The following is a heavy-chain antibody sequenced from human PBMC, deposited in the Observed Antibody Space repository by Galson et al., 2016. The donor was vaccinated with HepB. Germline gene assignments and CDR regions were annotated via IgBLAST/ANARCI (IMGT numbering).Heavy chain of an antibody. CDR3: ARAGLLTQASFDC. CDR1: DGSIRGSSFS. J-gene: IGHJ4*02. D-gene: IGHD4-23*01. CDR2: VYRGKT. Sequence: SETLSLTCTVSDGSIRGSSFSWGWIRQPPGKGLEWIGTVYRGKTYYNPPLEGRVTISAGMTTDLLSLKLTSLTAADTAVYYCARAGLLTQASFDCWGQGTLVAVSS. V-gene: IGHV4-39*01.